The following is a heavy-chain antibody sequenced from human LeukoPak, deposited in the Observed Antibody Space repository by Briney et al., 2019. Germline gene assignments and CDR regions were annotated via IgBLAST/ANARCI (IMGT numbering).Heavy chain of an antibody. D-gene: IGHD3-3*01. CDR2: ISYDGSNK. CDR1: GFTFSSYG. Sequence: GGSLRLSCAASGFTFSSYGMHWVRQAPGKGLEWVAVISYDGSNKYYADSVKGRFTISRDNSKNTLYLQMNSLRAEDTAVYYCARAFLSGFVHWFDPWGQGTLVTVSS. V-gene: IGHV3-30*03. CDR3: ARAFLSGFVHWFDP. J-gene: IGHJ5*02.